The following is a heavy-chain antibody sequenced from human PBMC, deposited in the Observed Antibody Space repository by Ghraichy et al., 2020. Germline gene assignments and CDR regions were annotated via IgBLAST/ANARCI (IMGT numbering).Heavy chain of an antibody. CDR1: GFTFRSYG. J-gene: IGHJ4*02. CDR3: AKDYDAHCGGECSFFDY. Sequence: GGSLRLSCAASGFTFRSYGMHWVRQAPGKGLEWVALTSYDGSNKYYADSVKGRFTIFRDNSKNTLYLQMDSLRAEDTAVYYCAKDYDAHCGGECSFFDYWGQGTLVTVSS. D-gene: IGHD2-21*01. V-gene: IGHV3-30*18. CDR2: TSYDGSNK.